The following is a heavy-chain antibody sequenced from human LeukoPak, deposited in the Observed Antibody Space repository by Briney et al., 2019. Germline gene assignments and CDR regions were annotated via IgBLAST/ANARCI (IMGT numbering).Heavy chain of an antibody. CDR1: GGSISSSSYY. J-gene: IGHJ5*02. V-gene: IGHV4-39*07. CDR2: IYYSGST. CDR3: ARALVGATGWFDP. Sequence: PSETLSLTCTVSGGSISSSSYYWGWIRQPPGKGLEWIGSIYYSGSTYYNPSLKSRVTISVDTSKNQFSLKLSSVTAADTAVYYCARALVGATGWFDPWGQGTLVTVSS. D-gene: IGHD1-26*01.